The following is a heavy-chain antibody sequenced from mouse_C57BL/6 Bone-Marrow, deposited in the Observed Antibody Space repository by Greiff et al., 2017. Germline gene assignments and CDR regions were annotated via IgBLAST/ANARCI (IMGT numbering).Heavy chain of an antibody. D-gene: IGHD2-4*01. V-gene: IGHV1-7*01. Sequence: VQLKESGAELAKPGASVKLSCKASGYTFTSYWMHWVKQRPGQGLEWIGYINPSSGYTKYNQKFKDKATLTADKSSSTAYMQLSSLTYEDSAVYYCARWDYDYAWYFDVWGTGTTVTVSS. J-gene: IGHJ1*03. CDR1: GYTFTSYW. CDR3: ARWDYDYAWYFDV. CDR2: INPSSGYT.